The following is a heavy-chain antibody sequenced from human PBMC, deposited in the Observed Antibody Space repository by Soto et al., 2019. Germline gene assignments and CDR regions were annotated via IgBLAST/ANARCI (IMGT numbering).Heavy chain of an antibody. J-gene: IGHJ6*02. CDR2: ISYDGSNK. CDR1: GFTFSSYG. CDR3: AKDECCPQPWQVRHYYYGIDV. D-gene: IGHD2-15*01. Sequence: GGSLRLSCAASGFTFSSYGMHWVRQAPGKGLEWVAVISYDGSNKYYADSVKGRFTISRDNSKNTLYLQMNSLRGEDTAVYYCAKDECCPQPWQVRHYYYGIDVWGQGTTVTVSS. V-gene: IGHV3-30*18.